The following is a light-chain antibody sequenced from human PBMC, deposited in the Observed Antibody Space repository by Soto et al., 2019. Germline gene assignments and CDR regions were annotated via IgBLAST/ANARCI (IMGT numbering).Light chain of an antibody. CDR2: DVS. Sequence: QSALTQPASVSGSPGQSITISCTGTSSDVGGYNFVSWYQQHPGKAPELMIYDVSYRPSGVSNRFSGSKSGNTASLTISGLQAEDEADYFCSSYTVSTTLYVFGTGTQLTVL. CDR1: SSDVGGYNF. J-gene: IGLJ1*01. V-gene: IGLV2-14*01. CDR3: SSYTVSTTLYV.